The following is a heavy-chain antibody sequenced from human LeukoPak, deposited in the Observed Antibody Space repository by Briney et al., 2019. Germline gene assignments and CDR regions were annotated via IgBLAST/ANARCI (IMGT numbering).Heavy chain of an antibody. CDR3: AIDLQLVGPFDY. D-gene: IGHD6-6*01. CDR1: GFTVSSNY. Sequence: GGSLRLSCAASGFTVSSNYMSWVRQAPGKGLEWGSVIYSGGSTYYADSGKGRFTLSRDNSKNMLYLQMNSLRAEDTAVYYCAIDLQLVGPFDYWGQGTLVSVPS. CDR2: IYSGGST. V-gene: IGHV3-66*02. J-gene: IGHJ4*02.